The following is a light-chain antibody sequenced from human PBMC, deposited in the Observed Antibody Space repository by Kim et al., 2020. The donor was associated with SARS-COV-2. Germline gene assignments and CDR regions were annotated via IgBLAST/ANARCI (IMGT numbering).Light chain of an antibody. CDR2: KTS. J-gene: IGKJ4*01. CDR3: MHTTQFPPT. CDR1: QSRVHSDGNTY. Sequence: DIVMTQTPLSSPVTLGQPASISCRSSQSRVHSDGNTYLSWLQQRPGQPPRLLIYKTSNRFSGVPDRFSGSGAGTDFTLKISRVEAEDVGVYYCMHTTQFPPTFGGGTKLEI. V-gene: IGKV2-24*01.